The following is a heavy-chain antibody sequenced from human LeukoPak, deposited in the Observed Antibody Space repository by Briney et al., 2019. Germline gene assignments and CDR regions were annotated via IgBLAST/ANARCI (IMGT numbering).Heavy chain of an antibody. J-gene: IGHJ4*02. CDR3: TRSRSGRAPFDY. CDR1: GGSISSISYY. Sequence: SETLSLTCTVSGGSISSISYYWGWIRQPPGKGLEWIGSIYYSGSTYYNPSLKSRVTIFVDTSKNQFSLKVNSVTAADTGVYYCTRSRSGRAPFDYWGQGTLVTVSS. CDR2: IYYSGST. D-gene: IGHD3-10*01. V-gene: IGHV4-39*01.